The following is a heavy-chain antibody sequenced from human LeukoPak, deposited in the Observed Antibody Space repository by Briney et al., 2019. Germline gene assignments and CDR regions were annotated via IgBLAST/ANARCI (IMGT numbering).Heavy chain of an antibody. J-gene: IGHJ4*02. Sequence: GGSLRLPCAASGFTFSDYYMSWIRQAPGKGLEWVSYISSSGSTIYYADSVKGRFTISRDNAKNSLYLQMNSLRAEDTAVYYCARGLSGLKDDILTGPYQPDYWGQGTLVTVSS. CDR3: ARGLSGLKDDILTGPYQPDY. CDR1: GFTFSDYY. CDR2: ISSSGSTI. V-gene: IGHV3-11*01. D-gene: IGHD3-9*01.